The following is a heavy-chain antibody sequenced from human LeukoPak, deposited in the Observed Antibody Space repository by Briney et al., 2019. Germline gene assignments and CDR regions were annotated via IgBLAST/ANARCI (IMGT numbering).Heavy chain of an antibody. D-gene: IGHD3-22*01. J-gene: IGHJ4*02. Sequence: SQTLSLTCAISGDSVSSNSAAWNWIRQSPSRGLEWLGRTYCRSKWYNDYAVSVKSRITINPDTSKNQFSLQLNSVTPEDTAVYYCAREVGYYYDSSGYPNFDYWGQGTLVTVSS. CDR1: GDSVSSNSAA. CDR3: AREVGYYYDSSGYPNFDY. CDR2: TYCRSKWYN. V-gene: IGHV6-1*01.